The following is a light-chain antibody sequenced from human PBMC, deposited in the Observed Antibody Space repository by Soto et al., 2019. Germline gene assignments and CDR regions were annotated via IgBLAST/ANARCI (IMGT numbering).Light chain of an antibody. V-gene: IGKV1-39*01. CDR1: PSISSY. CDR3: QQSYTQYN. Sequence: DILMTQSPSSLSASVGDRVTITCRASPSISSYLNWYQQKPGKAPKLLIYAASSLQSGVPSRFSGSGSGTDFTLTISSLQPEDFATYYCQQSYTQYNLGQGTKLEIK. CDR2: AAS. J-gene: IGKJ2*01.